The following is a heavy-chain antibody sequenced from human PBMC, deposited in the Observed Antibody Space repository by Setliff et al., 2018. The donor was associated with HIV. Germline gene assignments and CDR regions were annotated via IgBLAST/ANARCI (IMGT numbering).Heavy chain of an antibody. CDR3: VGLRYYADGAWHGGDY. Sequence: GGSLRLSCVASGFIFSDRYMDWVRQAPGKGLEWIGRSRNKANSYSTEYAASVKGGFTISRDASKSSMYLQMNSLKSEDTAVYCCVGLRYYADGAWHGGDYWGQGSLVTVSS. CDR1: GFIFSDRY. J-gene: IGHJ4*02. D-gene: IGHD2-8*01. CDR2: SRNKANSYST. V-gene: IGHV3-72*01.